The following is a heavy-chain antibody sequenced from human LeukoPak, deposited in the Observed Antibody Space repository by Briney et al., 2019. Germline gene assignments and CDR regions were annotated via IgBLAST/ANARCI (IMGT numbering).Heavy chain of an antibody. J-gene: IGHJ6*02. CDR3: ARHSWGDYYYGMDV. CDR2: IYYSGST. V-gene: IGHV4-39*01. CDR1: GGSISSSSYY. Sequence: SETLSLTCTVSGGSISSSSYYWGWIRQPPGKGLEWIGSIYYSGSTYYNPSLKRRVTISVDTSENQFSLKLSSVTAADTAVYYCARHSWGDYYYGMDVWGQGTTVTVSS. D-gene: IGHD7-27*01.